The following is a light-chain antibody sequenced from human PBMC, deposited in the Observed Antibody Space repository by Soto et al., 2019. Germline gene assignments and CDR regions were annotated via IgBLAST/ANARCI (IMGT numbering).Light chain of an antibody. V-gene: IGLV2-14*01. Sequence: QLVLTQPASVSGSPGQSITISCTGTSSDVGGNKYVSWYQQYPGKVPKLLINKVSNRPSGVSNRFSGSKSGNTASLTISGLLTEDEADYFCTSSTSDSLYVFGTGTKLT. CDR1: SSDVGGNKY. CDR2: KVS. J-gene: IGLJ1*01. CDR3: TSSTSDSLYV.